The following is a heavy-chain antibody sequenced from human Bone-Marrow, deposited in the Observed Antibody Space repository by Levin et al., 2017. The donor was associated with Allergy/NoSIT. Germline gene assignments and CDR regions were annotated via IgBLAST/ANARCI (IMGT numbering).Heavy chain of an antibody. D-gene: IGHD2-15*01. V-gene: IGHV3-33*01. CDR2: IWYDGSSK. CDR1: GFSFSYYG. Sequence: AGGSLRLSCAASGFSFSYYGMHWVRQPPGKGLEWVAGIWYDGSSKHYASSVKGRFTISRDNSKNTLYLQMNTLRAEDTAVYYCARGDCSGGTCYNPYYFDYWGQGTLVTVSS. J-gene: IGHJ4*02. CDR3: ARGDCSGGTCYNPYYFDY.